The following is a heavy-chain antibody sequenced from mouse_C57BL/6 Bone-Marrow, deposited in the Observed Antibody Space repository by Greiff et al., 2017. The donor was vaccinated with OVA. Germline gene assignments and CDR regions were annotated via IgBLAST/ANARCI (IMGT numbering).Heavy chain of an antibody. V-gene: IGHV1-26*01. CDR3: ARGGSSFYYFDY. Sequence: EVKLQQSGPELVKPGASVKISCKASGYTFTDYYMNWVKQSHGKSLEWIGDINPNNGGTSYNQKFKGKATLTVDKSSSTAYMELRSLTSEDSAVYYCARGGSSFYYFDYWGQGTTLTVSS. CDR1: GYTFTDYY. D-gene: IGHD1-1*01. CDR2: INPNNGGT. J-gene: IGHJ2*01.